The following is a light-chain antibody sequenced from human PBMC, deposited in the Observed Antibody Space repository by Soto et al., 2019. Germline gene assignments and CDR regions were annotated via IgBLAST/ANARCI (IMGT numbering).Light chain of an antibody. CDR1: QSVGSNY. CDR3: QQYGSSIHT. V-gene: IGKV3-20*01. Sequence: EIVMTQSPATLSVSPGDRATLSCRASQSVGSNYLAWYQQRPGQPPNLIILGASARAPESPDRLSGSGSGTDFNLTISRLEPEDFAVYYCQQYGSSIHTFGQGTKVDIK. CDR2: GAS. J-gene: IGKJ1*01.